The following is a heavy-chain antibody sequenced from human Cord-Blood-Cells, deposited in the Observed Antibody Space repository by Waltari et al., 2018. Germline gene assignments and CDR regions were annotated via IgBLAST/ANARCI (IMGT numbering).Heavy chain of an antibody. Sequence: EVQLVESGGGLVQPGRSLRLSCAASGFTFDDYAMHWVRQAPGKGLEWVSGISWNSGSIGYADSVKGRFTISRDNAKNSLYLQMNSLRAEDTALYYCAKDIGAAYTFDYWGQGTLVTVSS. V-gene: IGHV3-9*01. J-gene: IGHJ4*02. CDR3: AKDIGAAYTFDY. D-gene: IGHD2-21*01. CDR1: GFTFDDYA. CDR2: ISWNSGSI.